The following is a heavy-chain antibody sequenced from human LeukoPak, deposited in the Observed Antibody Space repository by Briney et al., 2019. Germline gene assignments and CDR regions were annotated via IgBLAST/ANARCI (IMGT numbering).Heavy chain of an antibody. V-gene: IGHV1-2*06. CDR1: GYTFTGYY. CDR3: ARGVSPAITGTTPFDY. J-gene: IGHJ4*02. D-gene: IGHD1-14*01. CDR2: INPNSGGT. Sequence: ASVKVSCKASGYTFTGYYMHWVRQAPGQGLEWMGRINPNSGGTNYTQKFQGRVTMTRDTSISTAYMELSRLRSDDTAVYYCARGVSPAITGTTPFDYWGQGTLVTVSS.